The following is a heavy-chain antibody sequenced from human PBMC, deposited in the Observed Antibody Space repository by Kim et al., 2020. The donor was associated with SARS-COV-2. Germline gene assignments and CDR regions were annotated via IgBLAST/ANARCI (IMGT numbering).Heavy chain of an antibody. Sequence: QKCQGRVTMTRDTSASTAYMELSSLRSEDTAVYYCAREVRKSSYYYYMDVWGQGTTVTVSS. V-gene: IGHV1-3*01. CDR3: AREVRKSSYYYYMDV. J-gene: IGHJ6*03.